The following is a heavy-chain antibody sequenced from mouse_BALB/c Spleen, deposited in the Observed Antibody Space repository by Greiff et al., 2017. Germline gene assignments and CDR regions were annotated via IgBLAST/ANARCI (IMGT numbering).Heavy chain of an antibody. CDR3: ARDFFH. CDR2: INSNGGST. Sequence: EVQGVESGGGLVQPGGSLKLSCAASGFTFSSYGMSWVRQTPDKRLELVATINSNGGSTYYPDSVKGRFTISRDNAKNTLYLQMSSLKSEDTAMYYCARDFFHWGQGTTLTVSS. V-gene: IGHV5-6-3*01. CDR1: GFTFSSYG. J-gene: IGHJ2*01.